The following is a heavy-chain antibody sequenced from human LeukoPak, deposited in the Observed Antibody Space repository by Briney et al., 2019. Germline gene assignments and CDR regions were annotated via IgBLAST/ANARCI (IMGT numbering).Heavy chain of an antibody. CDR3: ATYGDYSFFDY. V-gene: IGHV1-2*02. J-gene: IGHJ4*02. CDR2: INPNSGGT. Sequence: PGRSLRLSCAASGFTFSSYAMHWVRQAPGQGLEWMGWINPNSGGTNYAQKFQGRVTMTRDTSISTAYMELSRLRSDDTAMYYCATYGDYSFFDYWGQGTLVTVSS. D-gene: IGHD4-17*01. CDR1: GFTFSSYA.